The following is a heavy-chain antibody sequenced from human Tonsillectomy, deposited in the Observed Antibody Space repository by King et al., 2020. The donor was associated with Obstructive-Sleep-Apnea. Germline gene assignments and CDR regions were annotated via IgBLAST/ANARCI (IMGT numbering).Heavy chain of an antibody. V-gene: IGHV4-30-4*01. CDR1: GGSISSGDYY. CDR3: ARKGKWLQSLPFDY. J-gene: IGHJ4*02. Sequence: VQLQESGPGLVKPSQTLSLTCTVSGGSISSGDYYWNWIRQPPGKGLEWSGYIYYSGSTSYNPSLKSRVTISLDTSKNQFSLKVNSLTDADTAVYYCARKGKWLQSLPFDYWGQGTLVTVSA. CDR2: IYYSGST. D-gene: IGHD5-24*01.